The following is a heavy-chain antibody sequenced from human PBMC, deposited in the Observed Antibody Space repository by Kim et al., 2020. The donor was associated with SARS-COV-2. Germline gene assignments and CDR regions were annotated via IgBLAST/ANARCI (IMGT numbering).Heavy chain of an antibody. Sequence: VKGRFTISRDNSKNTLYLQMNSLRAEDTAVYYCAKDPISTVVPAALDFDPWGQGTLVTVSS. CDR3: AKDPISTVVPAALDFDP. V-gene: IGHV3-33*06. D-gene: IGHD2-2*01. J-gene: IGHJ5*02.